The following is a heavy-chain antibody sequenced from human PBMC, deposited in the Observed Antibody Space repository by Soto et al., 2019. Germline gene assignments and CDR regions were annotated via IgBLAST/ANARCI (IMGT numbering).Heavy chain of an antibody. Sequence: PSETLSLTCTVSGGSISGGGYYWSWIRQHPGKGLEWIGYIYYSGSTYYNPSLKSRVTISVDTSKNQFSLKLSSVTAADTAVYYCASGQDYDYVWGSYPPPSFDYWGQGTLVTVS. CDR1: GGSISGGGYY. J-gene: IGHJ4*02. CDR2: IYYSGST. D-gene: IGHD3-16*02. V-gene: IGHV4-31*03. CDR3: ASGQDYDYVWGSYPPPSFDY.